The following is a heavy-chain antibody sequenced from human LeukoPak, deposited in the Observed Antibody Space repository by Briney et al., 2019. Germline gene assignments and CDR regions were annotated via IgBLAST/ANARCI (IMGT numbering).Heavy chain of an antibody. CDR2: ISSTSSYI. Sequence: PGGSLRLSCAASGFTFSIYSVTWVRQAPGKGLEWVASISSTSSYIYYADSVRGRFTSSRDKAQYLAYLQMNSLRAEDTAVDYCARLDRADYSTSPVPYYNYYINASDRGTTVILSS. CDR1: GFTFSIYS. CDR3: ARLDRADYSTSPVPYYNYYINA. J-gene: IGHJ6*03. V-gene: IGHV3-21*06. D-gene: IGHD6-13*01.